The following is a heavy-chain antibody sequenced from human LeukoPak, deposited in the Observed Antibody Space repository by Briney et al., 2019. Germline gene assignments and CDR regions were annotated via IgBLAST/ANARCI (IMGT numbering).Heavy chain of an antibody. CDR3: ARENIAAAGTLFDY. Sequence: PSETLSLTCTVSGGSISSYYWSWIRQPPGKGLEWIGYIYYSGSTNYNPSLKSRGTISVDTSKNQFSLKLSSVTAADTAVYYCARENIAAAGTLFDYWGQGTLVSVSS. V-gene: IGHV4-59*01. CDR1: GGSISSYY. CDR2: IYYSGST. D-gene: IGHD6-13*01. J-gene: IGHJ4*02.